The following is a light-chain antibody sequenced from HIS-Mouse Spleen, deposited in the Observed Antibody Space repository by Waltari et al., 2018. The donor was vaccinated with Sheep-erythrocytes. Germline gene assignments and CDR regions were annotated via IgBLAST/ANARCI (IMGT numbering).Light chain of an antibody. CDR3: CSYAGSYNHV. Sequence: QSALTQPPSASGSPGQSVTISCTGTSSDVGGYNYVSWYQQHPGKAPKLMIYEVSKRPSGVPVRFSGSKPGKPASLTISGLQAENEPVYYCCSYAGSYNHVFATGTKVTVL. V-gene: IGLV2-8*01. CDR2: EVS. CDR1: SSDVGGYNY. J-gene: IGLJ1*01.